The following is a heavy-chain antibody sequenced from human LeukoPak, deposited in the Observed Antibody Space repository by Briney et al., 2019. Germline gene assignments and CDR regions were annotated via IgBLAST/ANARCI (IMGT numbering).Heavy chain of an antibody. CDR1: GGSFSGYY. V-gene: IGHV4-34*01. Sequence: NSSETLSLTCAVYGGSFSGYYWSWIRQPPGKGLEWIGEINRGGSTNYNPSLKSRVTISVDTSKNQFSLKLRSVTAADTAMYYCARRPRNRESHHGPSGLDYWGQGTLVTVSS. CDR2: INRGGST. CDR3: ARRPRNRESHHGPSGLDY. J-gene: IGHJ4*02. D-gene: IGHD1-14*01.